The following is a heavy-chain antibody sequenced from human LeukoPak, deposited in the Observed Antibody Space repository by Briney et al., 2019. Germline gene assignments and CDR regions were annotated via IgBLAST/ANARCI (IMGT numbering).Heavy chain of an antibody. Sequence: GVSLRLSCAASGFTFSSYWMSWVRQAPGKGLEWVANIKQDGSEKYYVDSVKGRFTISRDNAKNSLYLQMNSLRAEDTAVYYCARDTTGTTKKGTWFDYWGQGTLVTVSS. CDR2: IKQDGSEK. D-gene: IGHD1-7*01. CDR3: ARDTTGTTKKGTWFDY. V-gene: IGHV3-7*01. CDR1: GFTFSSYW. J-gene: IGHJ4*02.